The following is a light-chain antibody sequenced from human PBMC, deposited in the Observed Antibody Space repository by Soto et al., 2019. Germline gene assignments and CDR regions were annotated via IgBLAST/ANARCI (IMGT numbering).Light chain of an antibody. V-gene: IGLV1-51*02. CDR3: GTRDSSPYVV. CDR1: SSNIGNNY. J-gene: IGLJ2*01. Sequence: QSVLTQPPSVSAAPGQKVTISCSGSSSNIGNNYVSWYQQLPGTAPKLLIYENNKRPSGIPDRFSGSKSGTSATLGITGLQTGDEADYYCGTRDSSPYVVFGGGIKLTVL. CDR2: ENN.